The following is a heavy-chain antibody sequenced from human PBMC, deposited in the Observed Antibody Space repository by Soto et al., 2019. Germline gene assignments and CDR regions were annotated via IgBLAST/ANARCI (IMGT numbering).Heavy chain of an antibody. J-gene: IGHJ3*02. Sequence: ASVKVSCKASGYTFTSYAMHWVRQAPGQRLEWMGWINAGNGNTKYSQKFQGRVTITRDTSASTAYMELSSLRSEDTAVYYCARDGDYIWGSYRSDAFDIWGQGTMVTVSS. CDR2: INAGNGNT. CDR3: ARDGDYIWGSYRSDAFDI. V-gene: IGHV1-3*01. CDR1: GYTFTSYA. D-gene: IGHD3-16*02.